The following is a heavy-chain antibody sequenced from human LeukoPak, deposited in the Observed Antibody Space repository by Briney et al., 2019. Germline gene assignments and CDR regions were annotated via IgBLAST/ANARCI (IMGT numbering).Heavy chain of an antibody. CDR2: IYYSGST. CDR1: GGSISSYY. Sequence: SETLSLTCTVSGGSISSYYWSWIRQPPGKGLEWIGYIYYSGSTNYNPSLKSRVTISVDTSKNQFSLKLSSVTAADTAVYYCARSYSSSWDLYYYYGMDVWGQGTTVTVSS. CDR3: ARSYSSSWDLYYYYGMDV. J-gene: IGHJ6*02. D-gene: IGHD6-13*01. V-gene: IGHV4-59*01.